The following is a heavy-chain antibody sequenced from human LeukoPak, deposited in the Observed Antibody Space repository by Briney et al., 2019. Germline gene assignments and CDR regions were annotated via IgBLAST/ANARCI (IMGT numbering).Heavy chain of an antibody. Sequence: SETLSLTCAVSGYSISSGYYWGWIRQPPGQGLEWIGRIYHSGSTYYNPSLKSRVPISVDTSKNQFSLKLSPVTAADTAVYYCARVYSYGLIADYWGKGTLVTVSS. CDR2: IYHSGST. J-gene: IGHJ4*02. D-gene: IGHD5-18*01. CDR3: ARVYSYGLIADY. CDR1: GYSISSGYY. V-gene: IGHV4-38-2*01.